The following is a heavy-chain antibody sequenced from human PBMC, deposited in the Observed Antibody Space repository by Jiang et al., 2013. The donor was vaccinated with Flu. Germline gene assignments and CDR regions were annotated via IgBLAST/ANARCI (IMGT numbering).Heavy chain of an antibody. CDR3: ARLYRGPYRLDY. D-gene: IGHD3-10*01. Sequence: SGPGLVKPSETLSLTCIVSGASISGYYWSWIRQPPGKGLEWIGYIYSRGDTNYNPSLKSRVTISLDTSKNQFSLKLSSATAADTAVYYCARLYRGPYRLDYWGQGALVTVSS. J-gene: IGHJ4*02. CDR2: IYSRGDT. V-gene: IGHV4-4*09. CDR1: GASISGYY.